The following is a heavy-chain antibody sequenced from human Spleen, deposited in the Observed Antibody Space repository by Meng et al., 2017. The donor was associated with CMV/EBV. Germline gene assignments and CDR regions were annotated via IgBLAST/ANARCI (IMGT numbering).Heavy chain of an antibody. Sequence: SCKTYGYSCISVEINWVRQATGQGLEWVGWMHPNSGKTGYAQRCQGRVGLTTNSSISTAYLELSSLTSEDTGVYFCARGREFGWFDPWGQGTLVTVSS. CDR2: MHPNSGKT. J-gene: IGHJ5*02. D-gene: IGHD3-16*01. V-gene: IGHV1-8*01. CDR3: ARGREFGWFDP. CDR1: GYSCISVE.